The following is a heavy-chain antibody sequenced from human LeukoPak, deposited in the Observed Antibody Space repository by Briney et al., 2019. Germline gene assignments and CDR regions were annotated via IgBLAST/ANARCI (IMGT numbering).Heavy chain of an antibody. CDR2: ISYDGDNK. Sequence: PGGSLRLSCAASGFTFSDSAIHWVRQVPGKGLEWVAVISYDGDNKYYADSVKGRFTISRDNSKNTMYLQMSSLRAEDTAVYYCAKDAAGYSNPQFFDNWGQGTLVTVSS. J-gene: IGHJ4*02. D-gene: IGHD4-11*01. V-gene: IGHV3-30*18. CDR1: GFTFSDSA. CDR3: AKDAAGYSNPQFFDN.